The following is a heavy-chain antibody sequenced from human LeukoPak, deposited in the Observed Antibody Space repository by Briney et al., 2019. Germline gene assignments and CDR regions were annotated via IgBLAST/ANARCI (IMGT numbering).Heavy chain of an antibody. CDR2: IKEAGTET. Sequence: GGSLRLSCGASGFTFRSYSMTWVRQAPGKGLEGVATIKEAGTETFYVDSAKGRFTISRDNAKNSLFLQMNSLRAEGTAVYFCATDDLKNRGYYNIEDWGQGTLVTVSS. CDR1: GFTFRSYS. V-gene: IGHV3-7*04. CDR3: ATDDLKNRGYYNIED. D-gene: IGHD3-22*01. J-gene: IGHJ4*02.